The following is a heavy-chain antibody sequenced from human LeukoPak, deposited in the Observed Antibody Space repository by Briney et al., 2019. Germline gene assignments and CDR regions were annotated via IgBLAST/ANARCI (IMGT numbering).Heavy chain of an antibody. CDR3: VRDRPAGSFDY. V-gene: IGHV4-38-2*02. D-gene: IGHD2-15*01. CDR2: MYHSGST. CDR1: DYSISSGYY. Sequence: SETLSLTCAVSDYSISSGYYWGWIRQPPGKGLEWIGSMYHSGSTSYSPSLKSRVTISVDTSKNQFSLKLTSVTAADTALYYCVRDRPAGSFDYWGQGTLVTVS. J-gene: IGHJ4*02.